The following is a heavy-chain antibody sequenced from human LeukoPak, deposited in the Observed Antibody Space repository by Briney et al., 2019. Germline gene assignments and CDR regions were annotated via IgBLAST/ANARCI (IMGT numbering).Heavy chain of an antibody. Sequence: SETLSLTCAVYGGSFSGYYWSWIRQPPGKGLEWIGTIYYSGSIYYNPSLKSRVTISVDTSKNQFSLKLSSVTAADTAVFYCANRRDGYPFDYWGQGTLVTVSS. V-gene: IGHV4-34*01. J-gene: IGHJ4*02. D-gene: IGHD5-24*01. CDR1: GGSFSGYY. CDR3: ANRRDGYPFDY. CDR2: IYYSGSI.